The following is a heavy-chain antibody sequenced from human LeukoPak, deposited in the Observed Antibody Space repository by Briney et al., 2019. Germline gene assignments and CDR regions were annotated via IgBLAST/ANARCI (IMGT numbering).Heavy chain of an antibody. CDR1: GFTFSSYW. CDR2: IHSDGSRT. CDR3: AREGCFGELSSHPLDS. J-gene: IGHJ4*02. D-gene: IGHD3-10*01. V-gene: IGHV3-74*01. Sequence: GGSLRLSCAASGFTFSSYWMHWVRQAPGKGLVWVSRIHSDGSRTSYADSVKGRFTICRDRAKNSLFRQMNSLRAEDAVVYYCAREGCFGELSSHPLDSWGQGTLVTVSS.